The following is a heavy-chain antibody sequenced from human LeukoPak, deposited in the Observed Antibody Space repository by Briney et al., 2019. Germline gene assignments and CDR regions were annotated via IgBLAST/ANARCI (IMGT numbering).Heavy chain of an antibody. CDR1: GYTSTTYW. D-gene: IGHD1-7*01. CDR3: ARNGNYLDAFNI. Sequence: GESLKISCKASGYTSTTYWIGWMRQMPGRGLEWMGIIYRGDSDTRYSPSFQGQVTISVDKSISTAYLQWSSLKASDTAMYYCARNGNYLDAFNIWGQGTMVTVSS. CDR2: IYRGDSDT. V-gene: IGHV5-51*01. J-gene: IGHJ3*02.